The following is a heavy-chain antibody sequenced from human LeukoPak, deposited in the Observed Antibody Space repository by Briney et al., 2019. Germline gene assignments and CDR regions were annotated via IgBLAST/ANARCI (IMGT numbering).Heavy chain of an antibody. CDR3: ARDPSIPPREVPFDY. CDR2: INPSGGST. J-gene: IGHJ4*02. V-gene: IGHV1-46*01. Sequence: ASVKVSCKACGYTFTSYYMHWVRQAPGQGLEWMGIINPSGGSTSYAQKFQGRVTMTRDTSTSTVYMELSSLRSEDTAVYYCARDPSIPPREVPFDYWGQGTLVTVSS. CDR1: GYTFTSYY.